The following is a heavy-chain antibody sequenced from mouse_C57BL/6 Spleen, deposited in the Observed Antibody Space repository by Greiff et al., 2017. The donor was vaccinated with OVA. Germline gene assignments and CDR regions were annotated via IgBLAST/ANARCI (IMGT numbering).Heavy chain of an antibody. J-gene: IGHJ4*01. CDR3: AIDYGSSYLYYYAMDY. D-gene: IGHD1-1*01. V-gene: IGHV1-72*01. CDR1: GYTFTSYW. Sequence: QVQLQQPGAELVKPGASVKLSCKASGYTFTSYWMHWVKQRPGRGLEWIGRIDPNSGGTKYNEKFKSKATLTVDKPSSTAYMQLSSLTSEDSAVDYCAIDYGSSYLYYYAMDYWGQGTSVTVSS. CDR2: IDPNSGGT.